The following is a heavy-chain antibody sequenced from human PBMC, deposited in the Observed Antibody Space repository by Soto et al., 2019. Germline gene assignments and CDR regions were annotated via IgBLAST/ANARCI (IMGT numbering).Heavy chain of an antibody. CDR3: ARGGDGYTLTSNWFDP. Sequence: QVQLVQSGAEVKKPGSSVKVSCKASGGTFSSYTISWVRQAPGQGLEWMGRIIPILGIANYAQKFQGRVTITADKSTRTAYMELSSLSSEDTAVYYCARGGDGYTLTSNWFDPWGQGTLVTVSS. D-gene: IGHD5-12*01. CDR2: IIPILGIA. CDR1: GGTFSSYT. V-gene: IGHV1-69*02. J-gene: IGHJ5*02.